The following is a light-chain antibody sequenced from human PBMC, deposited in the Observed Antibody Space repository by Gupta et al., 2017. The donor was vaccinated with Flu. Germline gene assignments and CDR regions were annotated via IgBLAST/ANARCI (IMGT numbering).Light chain of an antibody. J-gene: IGKJ2*01. CDR3: MQATQFPYT. Sequence: IVLTQSPLSTPVTLGQPASIYCRSSQSLIHSDEDTYLSWLHQRPGQPPSLLIYEISNRLSEVPDRFIGSGAGTDFTLKITRVEAEDDGVYYCMQATQFPYTFGQGTKLEIK. V-gene: IGKV2-24*01. CDR2: EIS. CDR1: QSLIHSDEDTY.